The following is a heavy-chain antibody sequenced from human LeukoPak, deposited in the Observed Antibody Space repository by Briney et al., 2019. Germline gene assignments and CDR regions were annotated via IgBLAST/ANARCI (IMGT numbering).Heavy chain of an antibody. CDR3: ARRGRAAAGIDY. Sequence: GGSLKSSYKGAGGCFTSYWIGWGRRMAGRGGGGLGIIYPGDSATRYSPSFHGQVPIPADKSISTAYLQWSSLKASDTAMYYCARRGRAAAGIDYWGQGTLVTVYS. J-gene: IGHJ4*02. V-gene: IGHV5-51*01. CDR2: IYPGDSAT. D-gene: IGHD6-13*01. CDR1: GGCFTSYW.